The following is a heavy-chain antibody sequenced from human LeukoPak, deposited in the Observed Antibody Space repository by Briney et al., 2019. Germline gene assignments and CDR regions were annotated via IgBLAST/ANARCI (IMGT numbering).Heavy chain of an antibody. CDR1: GGSISSYY. CDR3: ARVGIQLWPKGAFDI. Sequence: SETLSLTYTVSGGSISSYYCSWIRQPAGKGLEWIGRIYTSGSTNYNPSLKSRVTMSVDTSKNQFSLKLSSVTAADTAVYYCARVGIQLWPKGAFDIWGQGTMVTVSS. J-gene: IGHJ3*02. V-gene: IGHV4-4*07. CDR2: IYTSGST. D-gene: IGHD5-18*01.